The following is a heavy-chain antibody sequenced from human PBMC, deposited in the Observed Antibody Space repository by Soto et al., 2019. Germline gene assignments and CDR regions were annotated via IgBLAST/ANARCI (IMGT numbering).Heavy chain of an antibody. D-gene: IGHD3-10*01. CDR1: GYTFTSYG. V-gene: IGHV1-18*01. CDR3: GGVRWFGELLRGAVFDY. J-gene: IGHJ4*02. Sequence: QVQLVQSGAEVKKPGASVKVSCKASGYTFTSYGISWVRQAPGQGLEWMGWISAYNGNTNYAQKLQGRVTMTTDTSTSAGCMEVGSRGSGEAAVYGCGGVRWFGELLRGAVFDYWGQGTLVTVSS. CDR2: ISAYNGNT.